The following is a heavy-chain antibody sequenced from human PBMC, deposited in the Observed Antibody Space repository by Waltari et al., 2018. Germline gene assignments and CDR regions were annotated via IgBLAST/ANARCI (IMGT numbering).Heavy chain of an antibody. CDR3: AIDLHYYGSGSYYTLDY. Sequence: QVQLVQSGAEEKKHGSSVKVSCKASGGTFSSYAISWVRPAPGQGLEWMGGITAIFGTAIYAQKFQGRVTITTDESTSTAYMELSSLRSEDTAVYYCAIDLHYYGSGSYYTLDYWGQGTLVTVSS. D-gene: IGHD3-10*01. J-gene: IGHJ4*02. CDR2: ITAIFGTA. V-gene: IGHV1-69*05. CDR1: GGTFSSYA.